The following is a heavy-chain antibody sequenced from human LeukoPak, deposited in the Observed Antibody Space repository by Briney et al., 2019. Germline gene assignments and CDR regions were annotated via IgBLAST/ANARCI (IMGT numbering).Heavy chain of an antibody. J-gene: IGHJ3*01. V-gene: IGHV4-59*01. D-gene: IGHD6-25*01. Sequence: SETLSLTCTVSGASTSAYYWSWIRQPPGKGLEWIGYSYSGGNANYNPSLKSRVTISIDTSENQFSLRLTSVTAADTAIYFCAHSKRGGGYRINAFAVWGQGALVTISS. CDR2: SYSGGNA. CDR1: GASTSAYY. CDR3: AHSKRGGGYRINAFAV.